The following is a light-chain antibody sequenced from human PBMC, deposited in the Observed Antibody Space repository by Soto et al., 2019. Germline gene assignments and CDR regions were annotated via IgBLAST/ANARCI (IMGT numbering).Light chain of an antibody. Sequence: QSALTQPPSVSGSPGQSVTISCTGSSSDIGRYDRVSWYQQPPGTAPKLMIYGVTSRPSGVPDRFSGSKSGNTASLTISGLQAGDEADYYCSSFTTNFGTPVIFGGGTKVTVL. J-gene: IGLJ2*01. CDR2: GVT. CDR3: SSFTTNFGTPVI. CDR1: SSDIGRYDR. V-gene: IGLV2-18*02.